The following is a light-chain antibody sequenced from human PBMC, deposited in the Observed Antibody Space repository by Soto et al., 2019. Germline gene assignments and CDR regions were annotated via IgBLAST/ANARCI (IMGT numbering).Light chain of an antibody. V-gene: IGKV3-20*01. Sequence: EIVLTQSPGTLSLSPGERAALSCRASQNVGSAYLAWYQQTSGQAPRLLIYGTTGRASGIPDRFSGSGSGTDFTLTITTLEPEDFAVYYCQHYGTSPCTFGQGTKVEIK. CDR2: GTT. CDR1: QNVGSAY. CDR3: QHYGTSPCT. J-gene: IGKJ1*01.